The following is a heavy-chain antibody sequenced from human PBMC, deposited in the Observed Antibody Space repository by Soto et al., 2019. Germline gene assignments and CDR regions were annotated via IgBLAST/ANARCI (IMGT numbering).Heavy chain of an antibody. J-gene: IGHJ4*02. Sequence: PSETLSLTCSVSGGSISSGDYYWNWIRQPPGKGLEWIGHIYYSGSTYYNPSLKSRVTISVDTSKNQFSLKLSSVTAADTAVYYCAAGGGLPRYYWGQGTLVTVSS. V-gene: IGHV4-30-4*01. CDR3: AAGGGLPRYY. D-gene: IGHD5-12*01. CDR1: GGSISSGDYY. CDR2: IYYSGST.